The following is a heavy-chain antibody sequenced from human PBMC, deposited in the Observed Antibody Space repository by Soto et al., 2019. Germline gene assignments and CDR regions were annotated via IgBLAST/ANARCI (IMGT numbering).Heavy chain of an antibody. Sequence: QVQLVESGGGLIKPGGSQRLSCAASGFTFSGYYMSWIRKAPGKGLEWVSYISSSGSTIYYADSVKGRFTISRDNAKNSLYLQMNSLRAEDTAVYYCARGPYDYVWGSDPPHFDYWGQGTLVTVSS. CDR1: GFTFSGYY. V-gene: IGHV3-11*01. J-gene: IGHJ4*02. D-gene: IGHD3-16*02. CDR2: ISSSGSTI. CDR3: ARGPYDYVWGSDPPHFDY.